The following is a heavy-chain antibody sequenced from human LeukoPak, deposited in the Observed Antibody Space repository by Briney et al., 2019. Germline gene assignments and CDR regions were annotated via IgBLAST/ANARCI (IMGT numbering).Heavy chain of an antibody. CDR1: GGTFISYA. Sequence: SVKVSCKASGGTFISYAISWVRQAPGQGLEWMGGIIPIFGTANYAQKFQGRVTITADESTSTAYMELSSLRSEDTAVYYCARGSWAEWELLYWFDPWGQGTLVTVSS. D-gene: IGHD1-26*01. V-gene: IGHV1-69*13. J-gene: IGHJ5*02. CDR2: IIPIFGTA. CDR3: ARGSWAEWELLYWFDP.